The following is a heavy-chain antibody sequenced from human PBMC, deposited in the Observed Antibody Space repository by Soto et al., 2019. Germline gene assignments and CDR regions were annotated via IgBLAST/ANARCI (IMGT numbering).Heavy chain of an antibody. CDR3: AKGRGGSGSLTPRVDF. CDR2: ISGGGDTT. CDR1: GFTFNNYA. V-gene: IGHV3-23*01. D-gene: IGHD3-10*01. Sequence: EVQLLDSGGGLVQPGGSLRLSCAASGFTFNNYAMTWVRQAPGKGLEWVSAISGGGDTTSYADSVKGRFTVSRDGSKNTLYLQMSSVRAEDTALYYCAKGRGGSGSLTPRVDFWGQGTLVTVSS. J-gene: IGHJ4*02.